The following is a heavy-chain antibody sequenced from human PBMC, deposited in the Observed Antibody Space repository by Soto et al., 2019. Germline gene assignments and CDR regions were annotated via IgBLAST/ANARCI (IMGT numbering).Heavy chain of an antibody. CDR1: GFTFDDYA. Sequence: GGSLRLSCAASGFTFDDYAMHWVRQAPGKGLEWVSGISWNSGSIGYADSVKGRFTISRDNAKNSLYLQMNSLRAEDTALYYCAKADCSSTSCTVLDPWGQGTLVTVSS. CDR3: AKADCSSTSCTVLDP. D-gene: IGHD2-2*01. J-gene: IGHJ5*02. CDR2: ISWNSGSI. V-gene: IGHV3-9*01.